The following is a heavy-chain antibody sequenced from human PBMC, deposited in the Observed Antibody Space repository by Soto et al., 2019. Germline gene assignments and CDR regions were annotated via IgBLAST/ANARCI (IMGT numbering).Heavy chain of an antibody. CDR1: GFTFSSYA. J-gene: IGHJ4*02. D-gene: IGHD2-15*01. CDR3: ALVAATGGTDY. Sequence: QVQLVESGGGVVQPGRSLRLSCAASGFTFSSYAMHWVRQAPGKGLEWVAVISYDGSNKYYADSVKGRFTISRDNSKNTLYLQMNSLRAEDTAVYYYALVAATGGTDYWGQGTLVTVSS. CDR2: ISYDGSNK. V-gene: IGHV3-30-3*01.